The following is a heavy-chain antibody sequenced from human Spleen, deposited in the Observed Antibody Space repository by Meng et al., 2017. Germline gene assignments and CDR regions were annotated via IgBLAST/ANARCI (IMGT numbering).Heavy chain of an antibody. J-gene: IGHJ4*02. CDR3: AKDWVVDTSMGPPFFDY. V-gene: IGHV3-30*18. Sequence: VRLVESGGGVVEPGRSRRVSCAAPGFTFDTYAMHWVRQAPDKGLEWVAVVSYDGSNRDYADSVKGRFTISRDNSQNTLYLHMNGLRVEDTAFYYCAKDWVVDTSMGPPFFDYWGQGTLVTVSS. D-gene: IGHD5-18*01. CDR2: VSYDGSNR. CDR1: GFTFDTYA.